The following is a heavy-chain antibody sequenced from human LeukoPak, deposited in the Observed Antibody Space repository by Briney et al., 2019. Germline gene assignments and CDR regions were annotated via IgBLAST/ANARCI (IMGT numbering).Heavy chain of an antibody. CDR1: GFTFSSYG. CDR2: IRYDGSNK. J-gene: IGHJ4*02. Sequence: GGSLRLSCAASGFTFSSYGMHWVRQAPGKGLEWVAFIRYDGSNKYYADSVKGRFTISRDNSKNTLYLQMNSLRAEDTAVYYCAKDRSGFRLFNPIDYWGQGTLVTVSS. CDR3: AKDRSGFRLFNPIDY. V-gene: IGHV3-30*02. D-gene: IGHD5-12*01.